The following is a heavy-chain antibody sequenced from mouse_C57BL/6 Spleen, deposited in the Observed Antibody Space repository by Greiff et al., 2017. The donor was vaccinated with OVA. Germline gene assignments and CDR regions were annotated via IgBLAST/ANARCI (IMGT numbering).Heavy chain of an antibody. CDR2: IDPSDSYT. J-gene: IGHJ2*01. CDR3: ARGRAQATFDY. D-gene: IGHD3-2*02. Sequence: QVQLQQPGAELVMPGASVKLSCKASGYTFTSYWMHWVKQRPGQGLEWIGEIDPSDSYTNYNQKFKGKSTLTVDKSSSTAYMQRSSLTSEDSAVYYCARGRAQATFDYWGKGTTLTVSS. V-gene: IGHV1-69*01. CDR1: GYTFTSYW.